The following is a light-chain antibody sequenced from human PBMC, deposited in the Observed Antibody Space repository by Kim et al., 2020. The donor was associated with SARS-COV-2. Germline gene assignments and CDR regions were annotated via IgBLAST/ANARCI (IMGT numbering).Light chain of an antibody. CDR2: KAS. J-gene: IGKJ4*01. V-gene: IGKV1-5*03. CDR3: QQDNSYPLT. CDR1: QSVNNW. Sequence: DIQMTQSPSTLSASVGDRVTITCRATQSVNNWLAWYQQKPGKAPKLLIYKASKLESWVPSRFSGSGSGTDFTLTISSLQPDDFATYYCQQDNSYPLTFGGGTKVDIK.